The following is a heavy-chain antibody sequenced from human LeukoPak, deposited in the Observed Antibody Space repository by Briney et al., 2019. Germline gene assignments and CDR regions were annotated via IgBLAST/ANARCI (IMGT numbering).Heavy chain of an antibody. Sequence: GESLKISCKGSGYRFTSYWIGWVRQMPGKGLEWIGIIYPGDSDTRYSPSFQGQVTISADKSISTAYLQWSSLKASDTAMYYCARSPITIAVAGTADGMDVWGQGTTVTVSS. CDR2: IYPGDSDT. CDR3: ARSPITIAVAGTADGMDV. D-gene: IGHD6-19*01. V-gene: IGHV5-51*01. J-gene: IGHJ6*02. CDR1: GYRFTSYW.